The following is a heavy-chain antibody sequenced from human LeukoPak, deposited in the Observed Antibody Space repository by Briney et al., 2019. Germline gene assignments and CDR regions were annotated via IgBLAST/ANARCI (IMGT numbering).Heavy chain of an antibody. Sequence: PGGSLRLSCAASGLTVNSNYMNWVRQAPGKGLQWVSVIYSGGTTYYADSVKGRFTISRDNSKNTLYLQMNSLRAEDTAVYYCARDSYRVTQWFQEQGDYYGMDVWGQGTTVTVSS. D-gene: IGHD3-22*01. J-gene: IGHJ6*02. V-gene: IGHV3-53*01. CDR3: ARDSYRVTQWFQEQGDYYGMDV. CDR2: IYSGGTT. CDR1: GLTVNSNY.